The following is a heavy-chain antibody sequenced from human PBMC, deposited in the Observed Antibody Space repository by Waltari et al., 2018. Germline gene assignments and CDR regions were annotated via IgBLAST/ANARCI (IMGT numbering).Heavy chain of an antibody. Sequence: QAQLVESGGGLVRPGGSLRLSCTASGFIFSDFYMSWIRQPPGWGLEGIAYIRNSGDTVYYADSVKGRFAVSRDNADNSMFLQMNSLRGNDTAVYYCARGSVANPWGQGALVIVSS. CDR2: IRNSGDTV. D-gene: IGHD6-19*01. J-gene: IGHJ5*02. CDR1: GFIFSDFY. V-gene: IGHV3-11*04. CDR3: ARGSVANP.